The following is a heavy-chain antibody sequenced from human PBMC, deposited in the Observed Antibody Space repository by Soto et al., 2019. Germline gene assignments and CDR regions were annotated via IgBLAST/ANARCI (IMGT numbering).Heavy chain of an antibody. J-gene: IGHJ6*02. CDR3: ARVRCFNGLCHTADYGMDV. V-gene: IGHV1-69*13. CDR2: IIPISGTT. Sequence: SVKVSCKASGDVFRSYGINWVRQAPGQGLEWMGGIIPISGTTNYAQKFQGRVAITADESTDTVYMELSRLRSEDTAVYFCARVRCFNGLCHTADYGMDVWGQGTTVTVS. CDR1: GDVFRSYG. D-gene: IGHD2-8*01.